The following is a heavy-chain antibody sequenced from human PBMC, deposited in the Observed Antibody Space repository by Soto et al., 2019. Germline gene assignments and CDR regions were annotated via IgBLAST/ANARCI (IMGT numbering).Heavy chain of an antibody. CDR1: GFTFGHAW. Sequence: GGSLRLSCAASGFTFGHAWMSWVRQAPGKGLEWVGRIKSKAGGETKDYGAPVRGRFTISRDDAKDTLYLQMNSLRIEDTAVYYCCVVKRLDQYSTSGYWFDPWGPGTLVTVSS. J-gene: IGHJ5*02. V-gene: IGHV3-15*01. D-gene: IGHD2-15*01. CDR3: CVVKRLDQYSTSGYWFDP. CDR2: IKSKAGGETK.